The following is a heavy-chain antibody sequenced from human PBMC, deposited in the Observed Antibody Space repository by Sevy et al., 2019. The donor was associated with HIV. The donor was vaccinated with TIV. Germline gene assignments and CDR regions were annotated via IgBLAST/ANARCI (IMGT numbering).Heavy chain of an antibody. J-gene: IGHJ4*02. CDR3: AGSKSPAAGFLDY. Sequence: GGSLRLSCAASGFSVSSHYISWVRQAPGKGLEWVSAIYSGGSTNYVDSVKGRFTTTRDNSQNRLVLQMNSLRVEETAIYYCAGSKSPAAGFLDYWGQGALVTVSS. CDR2: IYSGGST. CDR1: GFSVSSHY. D-gene: IGHD6-25*01. V-gene: IGHV3-66*01.